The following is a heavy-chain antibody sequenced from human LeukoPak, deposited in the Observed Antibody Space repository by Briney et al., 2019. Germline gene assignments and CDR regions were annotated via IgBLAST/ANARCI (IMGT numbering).Heavy chain of an antibody. D-gene: IGHD2-8*01. V-gene: IGHV1-46*01. CDR2: INPSGGST. J-gene: IGHJ6*02. CDR3: AREDVVLVDAVRYYYYGMDV. Sequence: ASVKISCKASGYNFISYYMHWVRQAPGQGLEWMGIINPSGGSTSYAQKFQDRVTMTRDTSTSTVYMELSSLKSEDTAVYYCAREDVVLVDAVRYYYYGMDVWGQGTTVTVSS. CDR1: GYNFISYY.